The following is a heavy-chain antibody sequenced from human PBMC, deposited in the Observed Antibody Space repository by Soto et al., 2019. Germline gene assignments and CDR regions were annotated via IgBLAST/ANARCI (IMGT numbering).Heavy chain of an antibody. V-gene: IGHV4-34*01. Sequence: QVQLQQWGAGLLKPSETLSLTCAVYGGSFSGYYWSWIRQPPGKGLEWIGEINHRGSTNYNPSLKRRVTISVDTSKNQFSLTLNSVTAADTAVYYCARGSRVKIPAASGRDYYYQGLDVWGQGTAVTVSS. CDR2: INHRGST. CDR1: GGSFSGYY. CDR3: ARGSRVKIPAASGRDYYYQGLDV. D-gene: IGHD6-25*01. J-gene: IGHJ6*02.